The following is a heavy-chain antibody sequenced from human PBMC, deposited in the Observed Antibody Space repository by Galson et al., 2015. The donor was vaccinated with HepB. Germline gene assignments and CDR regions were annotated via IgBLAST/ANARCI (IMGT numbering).Heavy chain of an antibody. J-gene: IGHJ6*02. V-gene: IGHV3-9*01. Sequence: SWNSGSIGYADSVKGRFTISRDNAKNSLYLQMNSLRAEDTALYYCAKDTGPYYYGSGSSYYYGMDVWGQGTTVTVSS. CDR2: SWNSGSI. CDR3: AKDTGPYYYGSGSSYYYGMDV. D-gene: IGHD3-10*01.